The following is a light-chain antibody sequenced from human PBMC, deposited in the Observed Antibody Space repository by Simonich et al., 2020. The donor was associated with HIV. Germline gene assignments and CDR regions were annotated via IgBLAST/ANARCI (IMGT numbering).Light chain of an antibody. Sequence: QMTHSPSTLSASLGDRVTNTCRASQSISNWLAWYQQKPGKAPKLLIYKASSLESGVPSRFSGSGSGTEFTLTISSLQPDDFATYYCQQYNSYPLTFGGGTKVEIK. J-gene: IGKJ4*01. V-gene: IGKV1-5*03. CDR3: QQYNSYPLT. CDR1: QSISNW. CDR2: KAS.